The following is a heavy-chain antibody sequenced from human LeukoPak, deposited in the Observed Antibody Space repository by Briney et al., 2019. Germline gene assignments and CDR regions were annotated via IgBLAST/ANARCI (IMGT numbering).Heavy chain of an antibody. J-gene: IGHJ4*02. Sequence: ASVKVSCKVSGYTLTELSMHWVRQAPGKGLEWMGGFDPEDGETIYAQKFQGRVTMTEDTSTDTAYMELSSLRSEDTAVYYCAALSTIFGVVQPAYLDYWGQGTLVTVSS. D-gene: IGHD3-3*01. CDR1: GYTLTELS. CDR2: FDPEDGET. V-gene: IGHV1-24*01. CDR3: AALSTIFGVVQPAYLDY.